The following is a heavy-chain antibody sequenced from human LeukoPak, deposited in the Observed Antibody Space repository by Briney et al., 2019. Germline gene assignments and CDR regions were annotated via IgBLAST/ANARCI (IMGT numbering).Heavy chain of an antibody. CDR2: IYPGDSDA. D-gene: IGHD1-26*01. CDR3: ARRRDLYSGSYYPFDY. J-gene: IGHJ4*02. V-gene: IGHV5-51*01. CDR1: GYSFTSYW. Sequence: GGSLKISCKGSGYSFTSYWIGWVRQVPGKGLKWMGIIYPGDSDARYSPSFQGQVPISADKSISTAYLQWSSLKASDTAMYYCARRRDLYSGSYYPFDYWGQGTLVTVSS.